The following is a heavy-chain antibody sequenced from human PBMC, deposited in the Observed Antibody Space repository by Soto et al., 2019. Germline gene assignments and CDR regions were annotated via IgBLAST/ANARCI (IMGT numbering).Heavy chain of an antibody. D-gene: IGHD3-10*01. J-gene: IGHJ3*01. V-gene: IGHV4-34*01. CDR1: GGSCGGYC. CDR2: INHSGST. Sequence: PSETMCVTCTVYGGSCGGYCGSWIRQNPGKGLEWIGEINHSGSTNYNPSLKSRVTISVDTPKNQFSLKLSSVTAADTAVYYCARTYGSGSRGTFDFWGQGTMVTVSS. CDR3: ARTYGSGSRGTFDF.